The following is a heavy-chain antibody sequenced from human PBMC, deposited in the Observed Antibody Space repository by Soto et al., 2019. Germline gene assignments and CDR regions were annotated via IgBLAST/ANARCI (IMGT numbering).Heavy chain of an antibody. CDR1: GYTFTGYY. D-gene: IGHD5-12*01. CDR2: INPNSGGT. V-gene: IGHV1-2*04. Sequence: QVQLVQSGAEVKKPGASVKVSCKASGYTFTGYYMHWVRQAPGQGLEWMGWINPNSGGTNYAQKFQGWVTMTRDTSISTAYMELSRLRSDDTAVYYCARDRDSGYRHYYYGMDVWGQGTTVTVSS. J-gene: IGHJ6*02. CDR3: ARDRDSGYRHYYYGMDV.